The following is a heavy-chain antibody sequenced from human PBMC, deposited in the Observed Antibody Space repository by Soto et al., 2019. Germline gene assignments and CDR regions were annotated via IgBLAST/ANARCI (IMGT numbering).Heavy chain of an antibody. CDR2: IYYSGST. Sequence: SETLSLTCTVSGGSISSGDYYWSWIRQPPGKGLEWIGYIYYSGSTYYNPSLKSRVTISVDTSKNQFSLKLSSVTAADTAVYYCASEDPGLNWFDPWGQGTLVTVSS. CDR3: ASEDPGLNWFDP. CDR1: GGSISSGDYY. V-gene: IGHV4-30-4*01. D-gene: IGHD3-16*01. J-gene: IGHJ5*02.